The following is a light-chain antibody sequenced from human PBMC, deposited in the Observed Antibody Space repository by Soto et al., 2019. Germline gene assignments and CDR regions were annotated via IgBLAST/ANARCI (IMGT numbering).Light chain of an antibody. CDR2: SNN. Sequence: VVTQPPSASGTPGQRVTISCSGSSSNIGSNTVNWYQQLPGTAPKLLIYSNNQRPSGVPDRFSGSKSGTSASLAISGLQSEDEADYYCAAWDDSLNGWVFGGGTQLTVL. CDR1: SSNIGSNT. J-gene: IGLJ3*02. CDR3: AAWDDSLNGWV. V-gene: IGLV1-44*01.